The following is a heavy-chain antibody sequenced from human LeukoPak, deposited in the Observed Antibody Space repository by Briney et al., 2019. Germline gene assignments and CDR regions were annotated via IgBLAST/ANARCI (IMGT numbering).Heavy chain of an antibody. CDR2: ISGSSGII. CDR1: GFTFNTYT. D-gene: IGHD3-3*01. Sequence: GGSLRLSCAASGFTFNTYTMNWVRQAPGKGLEWVSYISGSSGIIDYADSVRGRFTNSRDNAKNSLYLQMSSLRAEDTAVYYCATDRGWRTSGYYLYYFEYWGQGTLVTYSS. J-gene: IGHJ4*02. V-gene: IGHV3-48*01. CDR3: ATDRGWRTSGYYLYYFEY.